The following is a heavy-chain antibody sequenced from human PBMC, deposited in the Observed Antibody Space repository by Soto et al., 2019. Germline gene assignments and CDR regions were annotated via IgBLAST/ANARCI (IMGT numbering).Heavy chain of an antibody. CDR1: GFSFDDYA. Sequence: VQLVESGGGLVQPGRSLRLSCAASGFSFDDYAVHWVRQAPGKGLEWVSGISWNSGSIGYADSVKGRFTISRDNAKNSLYLQMNSLRAEDTALYYCAKDINYGSGSYYVGAIDYWGQGTLVTVSS. CDR3: AKDINYGSGSYYVGAIDY. D-gene: IGHD3-10*01. J-gene: IGHJ4*02. V-gene: IGHV3-9*01. CDR2: ISWNSGSI.